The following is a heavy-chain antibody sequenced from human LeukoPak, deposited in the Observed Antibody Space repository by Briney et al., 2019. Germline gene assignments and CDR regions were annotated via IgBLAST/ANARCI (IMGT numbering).Heavy chain of an antibody. Sequence: GASVKVSCKTSGYTFTGYSMHWVRQAPGQGLEWMGWINPDSGGANYAQKFQGRVTMIRDTSIRTAYMELSRLRSDDTAVYYCATYEPTNNYDRSGYGNAFDIWGQGTMVTVSS. J-gene: IGHJ3*02. D-gene: IGHD3-22*01. CDR3: ATYEPTNNYDRSGYGNAFDI. CDR2: INPDSGGA. V-gene: IGHV1-2*02. CDR1: GYTFTGYS.